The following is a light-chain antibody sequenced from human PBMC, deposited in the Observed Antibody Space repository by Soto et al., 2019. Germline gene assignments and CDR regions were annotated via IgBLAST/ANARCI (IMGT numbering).Light chain of an antibody. CDR3: SSYVGTNSYV. CDR1: SSDVGGYNY. J-gene: IGLJ1*01. V-gene: IGLV2-8*01. CDR2: EVY. Sequence: QSVLTQPPSASGSPGQSVTISCTGTSSDVGGYNYVSWYQHHPGKAPKLIIYEVYKRPSGVPDRFSGSKSGNTAALTVSGLQDEDEADYYCSSYVGTNSYVFGTGTKLTVL.